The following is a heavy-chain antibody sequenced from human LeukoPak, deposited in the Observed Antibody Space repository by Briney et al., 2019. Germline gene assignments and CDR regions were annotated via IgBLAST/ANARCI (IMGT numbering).Heavy chain of an antibody. CDR3: ARQAISGYDPPPFDS. V-gene: IGHV4-39*01. D-gene: IGHD5-12*01. CDR1: GGSISSSAYY. Sequence: SETLSLTCTVSGGSISSSAYYWGWIRQPPGKGLEWIGNLYYSGSTYYNPSLTSRVTISVDTSKNQFSLKLSSVTAADTAVYYCARQAISGYDPPPFDSWGQGTLVTVSS. J-gene: IGHJ4*02. CDR2: LYYSGST.